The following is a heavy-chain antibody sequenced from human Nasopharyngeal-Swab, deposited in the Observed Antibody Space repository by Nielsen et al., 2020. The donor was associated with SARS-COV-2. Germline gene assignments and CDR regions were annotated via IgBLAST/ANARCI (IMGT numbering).Heavy chain of an antibody. CDR3: ARLRRDGYNVRALYFDY. D-gene: IGHD5-24*01. CDR2: ISSSGSTI. CDR1: GFTFGSYE. J-gene: IGHJ4*02. Sequence: GGSLRLSGAASGFTFGSYEMNWVRRAPGKGLEWVSYISSSGSTIYYADSVKGRFTISRDNAKNSLYLQMNSLRAEDTAVYYCARLRRDGYNVRALYFDYWGQGTLVTAPS. V-gene: IGHV3-48*03.